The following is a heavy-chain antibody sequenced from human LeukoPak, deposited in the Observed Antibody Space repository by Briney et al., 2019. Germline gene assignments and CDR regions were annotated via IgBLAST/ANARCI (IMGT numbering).Heavy chain of an antibody. CDR1: GFTFDDYA. V-gene: IGHV3-9*01. J-gene: IGHJ4*02. CDR3: AKDIGNIRDGYNYFSY. D-gene: IGHD5-24*01. Sequence: GRSLRLSCAASGFTFDDYAMHWVRQAPGKGLEWVSGISWNSGSIGYADSVKGRFTISRDNAKNSLYLQMNSLRAEDTALYYCAKDIGNIRDGYNYFSYWGQGTLVTVSS. CDR2: ISWNSGSI.